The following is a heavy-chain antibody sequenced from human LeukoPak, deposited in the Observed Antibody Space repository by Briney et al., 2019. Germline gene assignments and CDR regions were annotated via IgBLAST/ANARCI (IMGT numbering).Heavy chain of an antibody. D-gene: IGHD1-1*01. CDR3: ASSEATTTPPPYGMDV. V-gene: IGHV4-31*03. CDR1: GGSISSGGYY. J-gene: IGHJ6*02. CDR2: IYYSGGT. Sequence: SETLSLTCTVSGGSISSGGYYWSWIRQYPGKGLEWIGYIYYSGGTFYNPSLKSRVTISLDTSKNQFSLKLSSVTAAGTAVYYCASSEATTTPPPYGMDVWGQGTTVTVSS.